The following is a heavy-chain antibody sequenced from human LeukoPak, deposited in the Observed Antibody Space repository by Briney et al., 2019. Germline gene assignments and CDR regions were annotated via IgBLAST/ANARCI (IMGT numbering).Heavy chain of an antibody. D-gene: IGHD6-13*01. J-gene: IGHJ4*02. CDR1: GCTFTTHG. CDR3: VRDIGTSPYLHDY. Sequence: EASVKVSCKASGCTFTTHGISWVRQAPGQGLEWMGWISVYNGNTNYAQKFQGRGTMTTDTSTSTAYMEVRTLRFDDTAVYYCVRDIGTSPYLHDYWGQGTLVTVSS. CDR2: ISVYNGNT. V-gene: IGHV1-18*01.